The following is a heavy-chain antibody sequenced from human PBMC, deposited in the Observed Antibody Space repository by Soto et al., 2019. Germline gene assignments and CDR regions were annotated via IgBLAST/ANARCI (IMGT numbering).Heavy chain of an antibody. Sequence: QVQLQESGPGLVKPSQTLSLTCTVSGGSVSSGDYYWSWIRQPPGKGLEWIAYIYYSGNTYYNPSLKGRVTISVDTAKNQFSLKLTSVTAAETAVYYWARGTCYCGPSGEPRGSWGKGTLVTVSS. D-gene: IGHD3-10*01. CDR3: ARGTCYCGPSGEPRGS. CDR1: GGSVSSGDYY. J-gene: IGHJ5*02. V-gene: IGHV4-30-4*01. CDR2: IYYSGNT.